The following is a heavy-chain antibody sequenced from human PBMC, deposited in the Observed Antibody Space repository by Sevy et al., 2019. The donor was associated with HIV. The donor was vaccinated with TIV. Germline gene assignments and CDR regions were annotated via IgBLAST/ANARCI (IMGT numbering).Heavy chain of an antibody. CDR3: ARALYYDFCSGYYYYYYGMDV. D-gene: IGHD3-3*01. CDR1: GFTFSSYA. CDR2: ISYDGSNK. V-gene: IGHV3-30*04. Sequence: GGSLRLSCAASGFTFSSYAMHWVRQAPGKGLEWVAVISYDGSNKYYADSVKGGFTISRDNSKNTLYLQMNSLRAEETAVYYCARALYYDFCSGYYYYYYGMDVWGQGTTVTVSS. J-gene: IGHJ6*02.